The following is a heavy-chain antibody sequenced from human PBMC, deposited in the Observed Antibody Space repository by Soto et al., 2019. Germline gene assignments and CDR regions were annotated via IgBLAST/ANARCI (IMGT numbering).Heavy chain of an antibody. Sequence: SETLSLTCAVYGGSFSGYYWSWIRQPPGKGLEWIGEINHSGSTNYNPSLKSRVTISVDTSKNQFSLKLSSVTAADTAVYYCARGKGDVVLWFGEWNWFDPWGQGTLVPVSS. J-gene: IGHJ5*02. CDR1: GGSFSGYY. CDR3: ARGKGDVVLWFGEWNWFDP. D-gene: IGHD3-10*01. CDR2: INHSGST. V-gene: IGHV4-34*01.